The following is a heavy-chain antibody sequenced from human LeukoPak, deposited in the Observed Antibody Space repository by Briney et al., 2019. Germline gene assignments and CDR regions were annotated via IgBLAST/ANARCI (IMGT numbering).Heavy chain of an antibody. J-gene: IGHJ4*02. V-gene: IGHV3-15*01. CDR3: STGEWLVLDY. Sequence: PGGSLRLSCAVSGLTFSNAWMSWVRQAPGKGLESVGRIKTKTDGGTTDYAAPVKGRFTISREDSKNTVYLQMNSLKTEDTAVYYCSTGEWLVLDYWGQGTLVTVSS. D-gene: IGHD6-19*01. CDR1: GLTFSNAW. CDR2: IKTKTDGGTT.